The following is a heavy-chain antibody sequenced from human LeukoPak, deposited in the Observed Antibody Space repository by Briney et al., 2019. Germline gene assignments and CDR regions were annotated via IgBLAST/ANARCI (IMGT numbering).Heavy chain of an antibody. D-gene: IGHD6-19*01. CDR1: GFTFSSYG. V-gene: IGHV3-30*18. J-gene: IGHJ6*02. CDR2: ISYDGSNK. CDR3: AKDHSDRFSGWFYYYGMDV. Sequence: GGSLRLSCAASGFTFSSYGMHWVRQAPGKGLEWVAVISYDGSNKYYADSVKGRFTISRDNSKNTLYLQMNGLRAEDTAVYYCAKDHSDRFSGWFYYYGMDVWGQGTTVTVSS.